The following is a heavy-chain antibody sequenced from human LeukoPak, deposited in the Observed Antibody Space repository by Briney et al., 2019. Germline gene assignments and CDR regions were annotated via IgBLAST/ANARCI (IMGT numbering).Heavy chain of an antibody. D-gene: IGHD1-20*01. CDR3: ARHSNWNGGVDWFDP. Sequence: SETLSLTCTVSGGSNYWSWIRQPPGKGLEWIGDIHYSGSPNYNPSLKSRLTISIDTSKNQFSLKLNSVTAADTAVYYCARHSNWNGGVDWFDPWGQGTQVTVSS. CDR1: GGSNY. J-gene: IGHJ5*02. CDR2: IHYSGSP. V-gene: IGHV4-59*08.